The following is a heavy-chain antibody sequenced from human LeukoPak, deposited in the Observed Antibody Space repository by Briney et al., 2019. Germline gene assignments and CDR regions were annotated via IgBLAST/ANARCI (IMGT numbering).Heavy chain of an antibody. V-gene: IGHV4-4*02. CDR2: ISLSGYT. D-gene: IGHD1-26*01. J-gene: IGHJ4*02. CDR3: SRESGPYSPFGH. Sequence: SGTLSLTCGVSGGSITTTNYWSWVRQSPGRGLEWIGEISLSGYTGFNPSLRGRVTMSLDESENRLSLTLTSVTAADTAIYYCSRESGPYSPFGHWGQGILVTV. CDR1: GGSITTTNY.